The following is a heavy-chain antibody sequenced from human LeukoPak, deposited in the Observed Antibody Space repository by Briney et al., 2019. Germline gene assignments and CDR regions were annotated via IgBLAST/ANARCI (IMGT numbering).Heavy chain of an antibody. J-gene: IGHJ4*02. CDR3: ARCRDIGTYNLLRY. CDR1: GFTFSSYE. V-gene: IGHV3-48*03. Sequence: GGSLRLSCAASGFTFSSYEMNWVRQAPGKGLEWVSYIGTSDSSTYYVDSVKGRFTISRDNAKNSLYLQMNSLRADDTAVYYCARCRDIGTYNLLRYWGQGALVTVSS. D-gene: IGHD1-26*01. CDR2: IGTSDSST.